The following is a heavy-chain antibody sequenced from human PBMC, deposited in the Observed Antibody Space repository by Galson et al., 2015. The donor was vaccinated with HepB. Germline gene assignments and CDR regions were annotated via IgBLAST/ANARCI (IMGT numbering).Heavy chain of an antibody. CDR1: GFTFSSYA. J-gene: IGHJ1*01. Sequence: SLRLSCAASGFTFSSYAMHWVRQAPGKGLEWVAVISYDGSNKYYADSVKGRFTISRDNSKNTLYLQMNSLRAEDTAVYYCARIDYGGNSGYFQNWGQGTLVTVSS. D-gene: IGHD4-23*01. CDR3: ARIDYGGNSGYFQN. CDR2: ISYDGSNK. V-gene: IGHV3-30-3*01.